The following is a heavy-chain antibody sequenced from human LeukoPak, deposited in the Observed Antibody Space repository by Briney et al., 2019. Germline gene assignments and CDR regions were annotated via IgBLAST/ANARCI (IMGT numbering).Heavy chain of an antibody. CDR1: GGSFSGYY. V-gene: IGHV4-34*01. CDR2: INHSEST. Sequence: SETLSLTCAVYGGSFSGYYWSWIRQPPGKGLEWIGEINHSESTNYNPSLKSRVTISVDTSKNQFSLKLSSVTAADTAVYYCARALSDPIVVVPAAPPYNWFDPWGQGTLVTVSS. J-gene: IGHJ5*02. D-gene: IGHD2-2*01. CDR3: ARALSDPIVVVPAAPPYNWFDP.